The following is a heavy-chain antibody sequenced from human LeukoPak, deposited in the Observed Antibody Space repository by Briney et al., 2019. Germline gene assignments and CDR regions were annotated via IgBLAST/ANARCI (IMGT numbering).Heavy chain of an antibody. CDR3: AREEYGGAADY. Sequence: PGGDGLLPCAASGFTFSIYAMNWLRQAPGKGLEWVSSISSSSSYIYYADSMKGRFNISRDNAKNSLYLQMNSLRAEDTAVYYCAREEYGGAADYWG. CDR2: ISSSSSYI. J-gene: IGHJ4*01. CDR1: GFTFSIYA. D-gene: IGHD6-13*01. V-gene: IGHV3-21*01.